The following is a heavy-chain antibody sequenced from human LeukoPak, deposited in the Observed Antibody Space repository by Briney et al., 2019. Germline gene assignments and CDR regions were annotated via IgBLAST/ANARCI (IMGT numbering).Heavy chain of an antibody. Sequence: SETLSLTCAVYGGSFSGYYWSWIRQPPGKGLEWIGEINHSGSTNYNPSLKSRVTISVDTSKNQFSLKLSSVTAADTAVYYCARGDGSSSSVGAYRDWFDPWGQGTLVTVSS. CDR2: INHSGST. J-gene: IGHJ5*02. CDR3: ARGDGSSSSVGAYRDWFDP. CDR1: GGSFSGYY. D-gene: IGHD6-6*01. V-gene: IGHV4-34*01.